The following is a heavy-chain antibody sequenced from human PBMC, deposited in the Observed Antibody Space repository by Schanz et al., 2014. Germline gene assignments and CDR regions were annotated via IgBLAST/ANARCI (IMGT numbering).Heavy chain of an antibody. Sequence: EVQLVESGGGLVKPGGSLRLSCAASGIDFSSYSMNWVRQAPGKGLEWVANIKQDESERSYVDSVKGRFTISRDNAKNSLYLQMNSLRAEDTAVYYCARDKGGYYPFDYWGQGTLVTVSS. V-gene: IGHV3-7*01. J-gene: IGHJ4*02. D-gene: IGHD3-3*01. CDR1: GIDFSSYS. CDR3: ARDKGGYYPFDY. CDR2: IKQDESER.